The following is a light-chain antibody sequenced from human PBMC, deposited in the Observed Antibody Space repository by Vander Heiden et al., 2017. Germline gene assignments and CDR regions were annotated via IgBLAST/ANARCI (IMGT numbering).Light chain of an antibody. CDR2: DVN. V-gene: IGLV2-14*03. CDR3: SSYTSSSTRI. J-gene: IGLJ2*01. Sequence: QSALTQPASVSGSPGQSITISCTGTSNDIAAYHYVSWYQHHPGKAPKLLIYDVNNRPSGISDRFSGSKSGNTASLTISGLQAEDEADYYCSSYTSSSTRIFGGGTKVTVL. CDR1: SNDIAAYHY.